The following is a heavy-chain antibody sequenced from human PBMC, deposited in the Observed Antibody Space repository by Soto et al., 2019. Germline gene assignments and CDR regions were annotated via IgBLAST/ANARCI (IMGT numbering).Heavy chain of an antibody. V-gene: IGHV3-23*01. Sequence: GGSLRLSCAASGFTFSTYAMNWVRQAPGKGLEWVSTITGNGGNTYYADSVKGRFTISRDNSKNTLYLQMNSLRAEDTAVYYCARGLYYYDPFDYWGQGTLVTVSS. CDR2: ITGNGGNT. J-gene: IGHJ4*02. CDR1: GFTFSTYA. CDR3: ARGLYYYDPFDY. D-gene: IGHD3-22*01.